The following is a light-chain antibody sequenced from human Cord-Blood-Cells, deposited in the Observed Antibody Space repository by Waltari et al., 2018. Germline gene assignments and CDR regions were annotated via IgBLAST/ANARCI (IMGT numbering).Light chain of an antibody. CDR1: SRDVGGYNN. J-gene: IGLJ2*01. V-gene: IGLV2-14*01. CDR3: SSYTSSSTVV. Sequence: SALPQPASVSGSPGQSITIPCTGTSRDVGGYNNVSWYQQHPGKAPKLMIYDVSNRPSGVSNRFSGSKSGNTASLTISGLQAEDEADYYCSSYTSSSTVVFGGGTKLTVL. CDR2: DVS.